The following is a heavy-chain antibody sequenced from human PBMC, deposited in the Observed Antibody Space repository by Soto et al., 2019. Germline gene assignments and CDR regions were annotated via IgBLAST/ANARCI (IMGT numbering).Heavy chain of an antibody. Sequence: QVQLQESGPGLVRPSQTLSLRCTVSGGSITNGDYYWNWIRQHPGKGLEWIGYINYRGTTFYNPSLKSRVFISVETSKNQFCLNLSSVTAADTAVYFCARDAPGEAPYWGQGTLVTVSS. CDR2: INYRGTT. J-gene: IGHJ4*02. V-gene: IGHV4-31*03. CDR1: GGSITNGDYY. CDR3: ARDAPGEAPY. D-gene: IGHD2-2*01.